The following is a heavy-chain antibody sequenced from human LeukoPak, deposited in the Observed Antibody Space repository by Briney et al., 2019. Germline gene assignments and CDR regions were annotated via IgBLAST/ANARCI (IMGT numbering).Heavy chain of an antibody. V-gene: IGHV4-39*01. Sequence: KSSETLSLTCTVSGGSISTSSYYWGWIRQPPGKGLEWIGTIHYSGNTYYNPSLKSRVTISVDTSKNQFSLKLSSVTAADTAMYYCARHCDMVRGASIDYWGQGTLVTVSS. J-gene: IGHJ4*02. CDR3: ARHCDMVRGASIDY. D-gene: IGHD3-10*01. CDR1: GGSISTSSYY. CDR2: IHYSGNT.